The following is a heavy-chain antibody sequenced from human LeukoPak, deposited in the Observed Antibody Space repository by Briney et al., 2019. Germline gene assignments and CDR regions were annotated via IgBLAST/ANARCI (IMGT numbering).Heavy chain of an antibody. CDR1: GGTFSSYA. V-gene: IGHV1-69*05. Sequence: GASVKVSCKASGGTFSSYAISWVRQAPGQGLKWMGRIIPIFGTANYAQKFQGRVTITTDESTSTAYMELSSLRSEDTAVYYCARESSPSDSYASYWGQGTLVTVSS. CDR3: ARESSPSDSYASY. CDR2: IIPIFGTA. J-gene: IGHJ4*02. D-gene: IGHD5-18*01.